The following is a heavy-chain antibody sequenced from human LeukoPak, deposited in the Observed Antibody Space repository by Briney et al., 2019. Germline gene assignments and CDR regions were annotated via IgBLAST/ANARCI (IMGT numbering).Heavy chain of an antibody. Sequence: PSETLSLTCAVYGGSFSGYYWSWIRQPPGKGLEWIGEINHSGSTNYNPSLKSRVTISVGTSKNQFSLKLSSVTAADTAVYYCARGRSGSYYYYFDYWGQGTLVTVSS. CDR3: ARGRSGSYYYYFDY. V-gene: IGHV4-34*01. CDR1: GGSFSGYY. D-gene: IGHD1-26*01. CDR2: INHSGST. J-gene: IGHJ4*02.